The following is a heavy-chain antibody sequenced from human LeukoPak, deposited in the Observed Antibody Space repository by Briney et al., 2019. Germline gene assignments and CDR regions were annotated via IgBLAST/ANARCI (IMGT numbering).Heavy chain of an antibody. V-gene: IGHV3-11*01. CDR3: AADGAGFDT. CDR2: INIGGTNT. J-gene: IGHJ5*02. Sequence: GGSLRLSCAASGFTFNDYYMRWISQAPGKGLEWLSYINIGGTNTHYADSVKGRFTISRDNAKKSLYLEMNNLRAEDTAVYYCAADGAGFDTWGQGVLVTVSS. D-gene: IGHD5-24*01. CDR1: GFTFNDYY.